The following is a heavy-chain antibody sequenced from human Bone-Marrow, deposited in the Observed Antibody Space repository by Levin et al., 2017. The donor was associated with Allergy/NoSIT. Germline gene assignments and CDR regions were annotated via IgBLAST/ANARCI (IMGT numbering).Heavy chain of an antibody. Sequence: SETLSLTCVVSGASTSPFYWSWIRLSPGRGLEWIGYLYDGGSTNYNPSLKSRVTISVDTSKNQFSLKLTSVTAADTAVYYCARFSGFWGGFSKYYYFGLDVWGQGTTVTVSS. CDR3: ARFSGFWGGFSKYYYFGLDV. J-gene: IGHJ6*02. V-gene: IGHV4-59*01. CDR2: LYDGGST. D-gene: IGHD3-3*01. CDR1: GASTSPFY.